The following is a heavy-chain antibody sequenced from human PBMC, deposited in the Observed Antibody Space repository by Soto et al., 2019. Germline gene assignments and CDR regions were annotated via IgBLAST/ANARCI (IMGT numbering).Heavy chain of an antibody. V-gene: IGHV3-33*01. CDR3: ARDSEELGPYYYYYGMDV. CDR1: GFTFGSYG. Sequence: QVQLVQSGGGVVQPGRSLRLSCAASGFTFGSYGMHWVRQAPGKGLEWVALIWYDGSNKYYADSVKGRFTISRDNSKNTLYLQMNSLRAEDTAVYYCARDSEELGPYYYYYGMDVWGQGTTVTVSS. J-gene: IGHJ6*02. D-gene: IGHD3-10*01. CDR2: IWYDGSNK.